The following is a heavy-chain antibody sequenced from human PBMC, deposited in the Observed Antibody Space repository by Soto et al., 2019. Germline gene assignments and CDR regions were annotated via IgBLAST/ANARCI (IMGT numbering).Heavy chain of an antibody. D-gene: IGHD6-6*01. J-gene: IGHJ3*02. CDR2: INEDGGFT. CDR1: GFTFSNHW. Sequence: EVQLVESGGGLVQPGGSLRLSCAASGFTFSNHWLHWVRQAPGQGLEGVSRINEDGGFTNYADFVRGRFTMSRDNAKNMLYLQMDSLRAEDTAVYYCARPRSKSSSGFDIWGQGTMVTVSS. CDR3: ARPRSKSSSGFDI. V-gene: IGHV3-74*01.